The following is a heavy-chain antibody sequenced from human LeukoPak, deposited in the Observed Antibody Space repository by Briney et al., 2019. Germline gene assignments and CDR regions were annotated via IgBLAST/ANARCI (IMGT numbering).Heavy chain of an antibody. V-gene: IGHV4-59*01. D-gene: IGHD6-19*01. J-gene: IGHJ4*02. CDR3: ARDSSGWSIDY. CDR2: IYYSGST. Sequence: SETLSLTCTVSGGSISSYYWSWIRQPPGKGLEWIGYIYYSGSTNYNPSLKSRVTISVDTSKNQFSLELSSVTAADTAVYYCARDSSGWSIDYWGQGNLVTVSS. CDR1: GGSISSYY.